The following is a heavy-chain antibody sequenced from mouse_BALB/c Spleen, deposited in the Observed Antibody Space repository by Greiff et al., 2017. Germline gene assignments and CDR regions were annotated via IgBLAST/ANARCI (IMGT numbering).Heavy chain of an antibody. D-gene: IGHD1-1*01. CDR3: AIYYYGSSEGYYAMDY. CDR2: INPYNGGT. CDR1: GYSFTGYT. V-gene: IGHV1-18*01. J-gene: IGHJ4*01. Sequence: VQLQQSGPELVKPGASMKISCKASGYSFTGYTMNWVKQSHGKNLEWIGLINPYNGGTSYNQKFKGKATLTVDKSSSTAYMELLSLTSEDSAVYYCAIYYYGSSEGYYAMDYWGQGTSVTVSS.